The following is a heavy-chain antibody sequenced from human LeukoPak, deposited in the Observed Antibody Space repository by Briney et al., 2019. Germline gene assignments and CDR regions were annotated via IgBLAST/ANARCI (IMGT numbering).Heavy chain of an antibody. J-gene: IGHJ6*03. CDR2: IRYDGSNK. D-gene: IGHD5-18*01. Sequence: PGGSLRLSCAASGITFSSYGMHWVRQAPDKGLEWVAFIRYDGSNKYYADSVKGRFTISRDNSKNTLYLQMNSLRAEDTAVYYCARRQLWLDYYYYMDVWGKGTTVTISS. V-gene: IGHV3-30*02. CDR3: ARRQLWLDYYYYMDV. CDR1: GITFSSYG.